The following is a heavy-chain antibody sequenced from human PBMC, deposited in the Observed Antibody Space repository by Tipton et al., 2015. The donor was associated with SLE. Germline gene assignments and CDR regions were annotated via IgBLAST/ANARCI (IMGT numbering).Heavy chain of an antibody. D-gene: IGHD6-25*01. CDR1: GGSFSGYY. J-gene: IGHJ4*02. CDR2: INHSGST. Sequence: TLSLTCAVYGGSFSGYYWSWIRQPPGKGLEWIGEINHSGSTNYNPSLKSRVTISVDTSKNQFSLKLSSVTAADTAVYYCARVSGNSPQVDYWGRGTLVTVSS. CDR3: ARVSGNSPQVDY. V-gene: IGHV4-34*01.